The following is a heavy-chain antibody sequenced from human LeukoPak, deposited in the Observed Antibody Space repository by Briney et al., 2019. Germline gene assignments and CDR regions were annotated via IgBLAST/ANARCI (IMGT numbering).Heavy chain of an antibody. V-gene: IGHV3-11*04. J-gene: IGHJ4*02. D-gene: IGHD3-10*01. Sequence: GGSLRPSCAASGFTFSDYYINWIRQAPGKGLEWVSYISSYGSTIYYADSVKGRFTISRDNAKNSLYLQMNSLRAEDTAVYYCARAYAKGDIDYWGQGTLVTVSS. CDR3: ARAYAKGDIDY. CDR1: GFTFSDYY. CDR2: ISSYGSTI.